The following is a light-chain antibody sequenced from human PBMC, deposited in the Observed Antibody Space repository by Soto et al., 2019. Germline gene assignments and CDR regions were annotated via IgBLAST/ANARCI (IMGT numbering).Light chain of an antibody. V-gene: IGKV1-33*01. CDR1: QDISSF. J-gene: IGKJ1*01. CDR3: QQYDNLPTWT. CDR2: DAY. Sequence: DIQLTQSPSFLSASVGYRFTITCRASQDISSFLAWYQQKPGKAHKLLIYDAYNLETGVPSRFSGSGSGADFTFTISSLQPEDMATYYGQQYDNLPTWTFGQLTKVDIK.